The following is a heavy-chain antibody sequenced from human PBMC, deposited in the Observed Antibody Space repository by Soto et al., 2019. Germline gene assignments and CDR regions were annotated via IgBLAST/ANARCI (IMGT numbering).Heavy chain of an antibody. CDR3: AKEWGDYGAAAPSYYFDY. V-gene: IGHV3-30*18. J-gene: IGHJ4*02. D-gene: IGHD4-17*01. Sequence: QVQLVESGGGVVQPGRSLRLSCAASGFTFSSYGMHWVRQAPGKGLEWVAVISYDGSNKYYADSVKGRFTISRDNSKNTLYLQMNRLRAEDTAVYYCAKEWGDYGAAAPSYYFDYWGQGTLVTVSS. CDR1: GFTFSSYG. CDR2: ISYDGSNK.